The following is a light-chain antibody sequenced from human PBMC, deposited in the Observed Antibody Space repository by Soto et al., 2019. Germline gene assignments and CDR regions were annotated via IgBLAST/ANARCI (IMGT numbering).Light chain of an antibody. CDR1: QSVSNNY. Sequence: EIVMTQSPTILSVSPGERATLSCRASQSVSNNYLAWYQQKPGQAPRLVISGASSRATAIPDRFSGSGSGTDFTLTISRLEPEDFAVYYCQQYVSSPLTFGGGTKVDIK. CDR3: QQYVSSPLT. CDR2: GAS. J-gene: IGKJ4*01. V-gene: IGKV3-20*01.